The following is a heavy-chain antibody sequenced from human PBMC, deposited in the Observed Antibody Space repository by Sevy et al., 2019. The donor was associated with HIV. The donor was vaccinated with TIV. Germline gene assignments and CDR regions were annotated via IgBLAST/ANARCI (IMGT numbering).Heavy chain of an antibody. CDR3: AREGGHVNIFGVVPRDAMDV. Sequence: GESLKISCAASGFTFSPYSMNWVRQAPGKGLEWVSSISSSSSYIYYADSVKGRFIISRDNAKNSLYLQRNSLRAEDTAVYYCAREGGHVNIFGVVPRDAMDVWGQGTTVTVSS. CDR1: GFTFSPYS. V-gene: IGHV3-21*01. J-gene: IGHJ6*02. D-gene: IGHD3-3*02. CDR2: ISSSSSYI.